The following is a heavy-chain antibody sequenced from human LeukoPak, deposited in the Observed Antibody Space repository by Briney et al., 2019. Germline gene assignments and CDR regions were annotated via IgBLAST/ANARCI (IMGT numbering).Heavy chain of an antibody. D-gene: IGHD3-10*01. CDR2: RNANSGNT. J-gene: IGHJ1*01. Sequence: ASVTVSFTGSVYTFTIYDVNWVRHAPRQGLEWMGWRNANSGNTGYTHKYQGRVTITRNTSISTAYMELSSLGSEDTGVYYSARASGIKRDRRLDFQHWRRG. CDR1: VYTFTIYD. V-gene: IGHV1-8*02. CDR3: ARASGIKRDRRLDFQH.